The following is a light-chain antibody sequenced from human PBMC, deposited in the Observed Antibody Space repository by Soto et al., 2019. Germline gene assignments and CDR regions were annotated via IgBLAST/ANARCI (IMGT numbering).Light chain of an antibody. V-gene: IGKV3-20*01. J-gene: IGKJ1*01. Sequence: EIVLTQSPGTLSLSPGERATLSCRASQSVSSSYLAWYQQKPGQAPRLLIYGASSRATGIPDRFSGSGSGTDFSLTTSRLEPEHFAVYYCQQYDTSLRTFGQGTKVEIK. CDR3: QQYDTSLRT. CDR2: GAS. CDR1: QSVSSSY.